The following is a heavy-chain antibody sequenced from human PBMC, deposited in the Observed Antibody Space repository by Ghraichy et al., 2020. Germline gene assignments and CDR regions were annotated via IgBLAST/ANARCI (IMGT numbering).Heavy chain of an antibody. Sequence: ESLNISCSVSGGSISSDSYYWGWIRQPPGKGLEWIGSINYSGSTYYNPSLKSRVTISVDTSKTQFSLRLNSVTAADTAVYYCARRVSGSYSDYWGQGTLVTVSS. V-gene: IGHV4-39*01. J-gene: IGHJ4*02. CDR3: ARRVSGSYSDY. CDR1: GGSISSDSYY. CDR2: INYSGST. D-gene: IGHD1-26*01.